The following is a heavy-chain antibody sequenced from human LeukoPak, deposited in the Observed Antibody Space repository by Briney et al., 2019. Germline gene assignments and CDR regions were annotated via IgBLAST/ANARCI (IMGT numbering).Heavy chain of an antibody. D-gene: IGHD1-26*01. CDR1: GGSVSIGNCY. J-gene: IGHJ4*02. Sequence: SETLSLTCTVSGGSVSIGNCYWSWIRQPPGKGLEWSGYIYYTGSTYYNPTLKGRLTISLDTSGNQLSIKLKSVTAADTDVYFCARVGHSGNFVDYWGQGTLVTVSS. CDR2: IYYTGST. CDR3: ARVGHSGNFVDY. V-gene: IGHV4-30-4*02.